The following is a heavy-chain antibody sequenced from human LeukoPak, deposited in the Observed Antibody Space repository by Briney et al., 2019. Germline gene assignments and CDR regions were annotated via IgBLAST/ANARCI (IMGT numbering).Heavy chain of an antibody. D-gene: IGHD3-10*01. J-gene: IGHJ3*02. CDR3: AGVGFAEATFAFDI. CDR2: IYHSGST. CDR1: GGSVTSGGHY. V-gene: IGHV4-31*03. Sequence: TLSLTCTVSGGSVTSGGHYWSWIRQYPGRGLGWLGNIYHSGSTYYNPSLKSRVTISVDTSTNQFSLKLSSVSATDTAVYYCAGVGFAEATFAFDIWGQGTLVTVSS.